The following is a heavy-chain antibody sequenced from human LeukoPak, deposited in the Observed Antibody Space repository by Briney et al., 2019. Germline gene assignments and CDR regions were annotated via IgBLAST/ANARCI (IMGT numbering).Heavy chain of an antibody. CDR1: GYTFTSYG. D-gene: IGHD3-9*01. J-gene: IGHJ4*02. Sequence: ASVTVSCKASGYTFTSYGISWVRQAPGQGLEWMGWISAYNGNTNYAQKLQGRVTMTTDTSASTAYKELRSLISDDTAVYYCARERADILTGYYSPRSFDYWGQGTLVTVSS. CDR2: ISAYNGNT. V-gene: IGHV1-18*01. CDR3: ARERADILTGYYSPRSFDY.